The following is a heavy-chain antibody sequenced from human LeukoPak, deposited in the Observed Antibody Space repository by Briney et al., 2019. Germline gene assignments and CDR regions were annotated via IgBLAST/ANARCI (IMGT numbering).Heavy chain of an antibody. V-gene: IGHV4-39*01. D-gene: IGHD4/OR15-4a*01. CDR2: IFYSGST. Sequence: SETLSLTCTVSGGSISSSTYYWGWIRQPPGKGLEWIGNIFYSGSTYYNPSLKSRVTISVYTSKNQFSLKLSSVTAADTAVYYCARRYGVAFDIWGQGTMVIVSS. J-gene: IGHJ3*02. CDR1: GGSISSSTYY. CDR3: ARRYGVAFDI.